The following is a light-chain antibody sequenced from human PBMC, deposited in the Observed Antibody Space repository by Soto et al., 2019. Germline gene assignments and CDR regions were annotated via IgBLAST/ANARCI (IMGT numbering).Light chain of an antibody. CDR2: GAS. Sequence: PGERATLSCRASQSVGSSFLAWYQQKPVQAPRLLIYGASSRATGIPDRFSGSGSGTDFTLTISRLEPEDFAVYYCHPYDSSPITFGQGTRLEIK. J-gene: IGKJ5*01. V-gene: IGKV3-20*01. CDR1: QSVGSSF. CDR3: HPYDSSPIT.